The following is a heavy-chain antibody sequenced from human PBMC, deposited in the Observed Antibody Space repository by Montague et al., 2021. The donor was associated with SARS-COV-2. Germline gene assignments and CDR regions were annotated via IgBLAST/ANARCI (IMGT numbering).Heavy chain of an antibody. V-gene: IGHV4-59*01. J-gene: IGHJ5*02. Sequence: SETLSLTCTVSGGSISNYFWSWIRQSPGKGLEWIGYIYDRGSTKYNPSLKSRVTISVDTARNQFSLKLISVTAADTAFYFCARVDSCSWCEHWGQGVLVSVSS. D-gene: IGHD2-15*01. CDR2: IYDRGST. CDR1: GGSISNYF. CDR3: ARVDSCSWCEH.